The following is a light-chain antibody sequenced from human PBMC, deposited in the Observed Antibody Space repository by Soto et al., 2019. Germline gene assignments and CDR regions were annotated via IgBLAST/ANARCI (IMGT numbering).Light chain of an antibody. CDR1: SSDVGGYNY. Sequence: QSVLRQPRPVSGSHGQPVTISCTGTSSDVGGYNYVSWYQQHPGKAPKLMIYTVTKRPSGVPDRFSGSKSDNTASLTISGLQADDEADYYCCSYAGSSSYVFGTGTKVTVL. V-gene: IGLV2-11*01. CDR3: CSYAGSSSYV. J-gene: IGLJ1*01. CDR2: TVT.